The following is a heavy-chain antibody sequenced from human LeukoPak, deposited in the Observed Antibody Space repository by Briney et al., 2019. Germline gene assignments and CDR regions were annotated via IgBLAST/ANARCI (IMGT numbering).Heavy chain of an antibody. CDR2: ISGSGSST. J-gene: IGHJ4*02. CDR1: GFIFGGYG. V-gene: IGHV3-23*01. D-gene: IGHD3-22*01. CDR3: AKEIHDSSGYYSYFEN. Sequence: PGGSLRLSCAASGFIFGGYGMIWVRQVPGKGLEWVSSISGSGSSTYYADSVKGRFTISRDNSKNTLYVQMNSLRGEDTAVYYCAKEIHDSSGYYSYFENWGQGTLVTVSS.